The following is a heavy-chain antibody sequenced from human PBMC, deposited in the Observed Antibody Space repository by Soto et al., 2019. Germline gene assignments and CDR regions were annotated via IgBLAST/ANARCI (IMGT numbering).Heavy chain of an antibody. CDR1: GGSISSGGYY. Sequence: TLSLTCTVSGGSISSGGYYWSWIRQHPGKGLEWIGYIYYSGSTYYNPSLKSRVTISVDTSKNQFSLKLSSVTAADTAVYYCARGQYCTNGVCYLIDYWGQGTLVTVSS. V-gene: IGHV4-31*03. CDR2: IYYSGST. CDR3: ARGQYCTNGVCYLIDY. J-gene: IGHJ4*02. D-gene: IGHD2-8*01.